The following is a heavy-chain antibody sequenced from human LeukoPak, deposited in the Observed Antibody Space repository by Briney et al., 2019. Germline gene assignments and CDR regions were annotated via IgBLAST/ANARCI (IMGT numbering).Heavy chain of an antibody. Sequence: PSETLSLTCTVSGGSISSYYWSWIRQPPGKGLEWIGYIYYSGSTNYNPSLKSRVTISVDTSKNQFSLKLSSVTAADTAVYYCARSGYSYGYGYFQHWGQGTPVTVSS. CDR3: ARSGYSYGYGYFQH. V-gene: IGHV4-59*01. CDR2: IYYSGST. J-gene: IGHJ1*01. D-gene: IGHD5-18*01. CDR1: GGSISSYY.